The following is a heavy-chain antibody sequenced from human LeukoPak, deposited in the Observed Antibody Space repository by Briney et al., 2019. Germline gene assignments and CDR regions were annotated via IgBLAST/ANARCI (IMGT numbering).Heavy chain of an antibody. CDR2: INWNGGST. D-gene: IGHD4-17*01. J-gene: IGHJ4*02. Sequence: GGSLRLSCAASGFTFGNYGMSWVRQAPGKGLEWVSGINWNGGSTGYADSVEGRFTISRDSAKNSQYLQMNSLSVEDTALYYCARAQTYGDSRLLLDYWGQGTLVTVSS. CDR3: ARAQTYGDSRLLLDY. CDR1: GFTFGNYG. V-gene: IGHV3-20*04.